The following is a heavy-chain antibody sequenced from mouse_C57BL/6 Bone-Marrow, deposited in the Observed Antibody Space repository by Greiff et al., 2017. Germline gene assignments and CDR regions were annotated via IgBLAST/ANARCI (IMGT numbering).Heavy chain of an antibody. CDR1: GFTFSSYA. CDR3: ARAMALPAMDY. Sequence: EVKVVESGGGLVKPGGSLKLSCAASGFTFSSYAMSWVRQTPEKRLEWVATISDGGSYTYYPDNVKGRFTISRDNAKNNLYLQMSHLKPEDTAMYYCARAMALPAMDYWGQGTSVTVSS. V-gene: IGHV5-4*03. J-gene: IGHJ4*01. D-gene: IGHD2-3*01. CDR2: ISDGGSYT.